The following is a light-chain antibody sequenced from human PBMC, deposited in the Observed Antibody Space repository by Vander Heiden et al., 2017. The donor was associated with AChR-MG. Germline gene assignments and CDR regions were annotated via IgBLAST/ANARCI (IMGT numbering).Light chain of an antibody. Sequence: QAVVTQEPSLPVSPGGTVTLTCGSITAAVTSGHYPSWFQQKPGQAPRTLIYDTSNKHSWTPARFSGSLLGGKAALTLSGAQPEDEAEYYCLLSYSGGRRVFGGGTKLTVL. CDR3: LLSYSGGRRV. CDR2: DTS. CDR1: TAAVTSGHY. J-gene: IGLJ3*02. V-gene: IGLV7-46*01.